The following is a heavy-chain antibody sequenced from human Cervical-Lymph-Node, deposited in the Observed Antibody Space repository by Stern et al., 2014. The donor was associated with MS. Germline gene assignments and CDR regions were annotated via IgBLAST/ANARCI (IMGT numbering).Heavy chain of an antibody. V-gene: IGHV3-9*01. D-gene: IGHD3-3*01. CDR1: GFTFDDYA. CDR3: AKDRRTQNYDFWSGYMYYFDY. J-gene: IGHJ4*02. Sequence: EVQLVESGGGLVQPGRSLRLSCAASGFTFDDYAMHWVRQAPGKGLEWVSGISWNSGSIGYADSVKGRFTISRDNAKNSLYLQMNSLRAEDTALYYCAKDRRTQNYDFWSGYMYYFDYWGQGTLVTVSS. CDR2: ISWNSGSI.